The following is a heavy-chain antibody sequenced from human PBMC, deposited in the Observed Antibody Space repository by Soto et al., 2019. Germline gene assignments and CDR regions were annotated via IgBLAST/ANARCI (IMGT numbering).Heavy chain of an antibody. CDR2: VSIGGST. V-gene: IGHV3-23*01. Sequence: PGGSLRLSCAASGFTFISYAMGWVRQGPGKGLEWVAVVSIGGSTHYADSVRGRFTISRYNSKNTLSLQMNSLTAEDTAVYFCAKRRGAGGHFDYWGQGALVTVSS. CDR1: GFTFISYA. D-gene: IGHD2-15*01. J-gene: IGHJ4*02. CDR3: AKRRGAGGHFDY.